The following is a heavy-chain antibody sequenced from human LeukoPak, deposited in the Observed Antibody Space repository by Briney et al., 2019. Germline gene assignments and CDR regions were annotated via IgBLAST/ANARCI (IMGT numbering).Heavy chain of an antibody. CDR1: GFPFSSYA. J-gene: IGHJ4*02. V-gene: IGHV3-30*04. CDR3: ARGLGSGSYYAY. CDR2: ISYDANNK. D-gene: IGHD3-10*02. Sequence: GGSLRLSCAASGFPFSSYAMHWVRQAPGKGLEWVAVISYDANNKYYADSVKGRFTISRDNSKNTLYLQMNSLRSDDTAVYYCARGLGSGSYYAYWGQGTLVTVSS.